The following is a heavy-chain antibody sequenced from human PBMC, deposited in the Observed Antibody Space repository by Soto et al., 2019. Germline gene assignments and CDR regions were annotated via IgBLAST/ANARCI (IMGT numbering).Heavy chain of an antibody. Sequence: GASVKVSCKDSGYTFTSYGISWVRQAPGQGLEWMGWISAYNGNTNYAQKLQGRVTMTTDTSTSTAYMELSSLRAEDTAVYYCAKNSYGDSWNFGLDVWGQGTTVTVSS. CDR2: ISAYNGNT. CDR1: GYTFTSYG. CDR3: AKNSYGDSWNFGLDV. V-gene: IGHV1-18*01. D-gene: IGHD4-17*01. J-gene: IGHJ6*02.